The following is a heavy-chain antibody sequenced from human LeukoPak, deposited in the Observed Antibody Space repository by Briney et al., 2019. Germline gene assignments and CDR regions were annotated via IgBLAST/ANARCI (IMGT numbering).Heavy chain of an antibody. CDR3: AREGGYCSSTSCHWIDY. CDR1: GGSISSYY. V-gene: IGHV4-4*07. D-gene: IGHD2-2*01. J-gene: IGHJ4*02. Sequence: SETLSLTCTVSGGSISSYYWSWIRQPAGKGLEWIGRTYTSGSTNYNPSLKSRVTMSVDTSKNQFSLKLSSVTAADTAVYYCAREGGYCSSTSCHWIDYWGQGTLVTVSS. CDR2: TYTSGST.